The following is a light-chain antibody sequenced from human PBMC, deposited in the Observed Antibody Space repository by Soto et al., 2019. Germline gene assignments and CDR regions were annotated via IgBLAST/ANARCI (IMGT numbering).Light chain of an antibody. CDR2: DAS. CDR3: QQFLSYPIT. J-gene: IGKJ5*01. Sequence: IQLTQSPASLSASVGERVTITCRASQAIRGALAWYQQSPGEAPQLLIYDASTLESGVPSRFSGSSSGTHCTLTISSLQPEDFAPYYCQQFLSYPITFGQGTRLEI. V-gene: IGKV1-13*02. CDR1: QAIRGA.